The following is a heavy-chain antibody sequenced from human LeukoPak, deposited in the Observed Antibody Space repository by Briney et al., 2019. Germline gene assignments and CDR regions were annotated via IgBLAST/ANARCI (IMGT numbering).Heavy chain of an antibody. CDR3: ARDLDIVVVVAASRTDY. CDR2: ISAYNGNT. J-gene: IGHJ4*02. Sequence: ASVRVSCKASGHTFTSYGISWVRQAPGQGLEWMGWISAYNGNTNYAQKLQGRVTMTTDTSTSTAYMELRSLRSDDTAVYYCARDLDIVVVVAASRTDYWGQGTLVTVSS. CDR1: GHTFTSYG. V-gene: IGHV1-18*01. D-gene: IGHD2-15*01.